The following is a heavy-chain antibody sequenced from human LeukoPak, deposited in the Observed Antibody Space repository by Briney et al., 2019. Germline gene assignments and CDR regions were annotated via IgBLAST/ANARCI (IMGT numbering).Heavy chain of an antibody. V-gene: IGHV4-30-4*01. D-gene: IGHD2-2*01. CDR2: IYYSGST. J-gene: IGHJ6*02. Sequence: PSETLSLTCTVSGGSISGGDYYWSWIRQPPGKGLEWIGYIYYSGSTYYNPSLKSRVTISVDTSKNQFSLKLSSVTAADTAVYYCARAKVVVPAASWYYYYGMDVWGQGTTVTVSS. CDR3: ARAKVVVPAASWYYYYGMDV. CDR1: GGSISGGDYY.